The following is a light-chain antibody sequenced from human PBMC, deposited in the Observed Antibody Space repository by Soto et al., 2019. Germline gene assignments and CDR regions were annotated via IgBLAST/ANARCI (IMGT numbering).Light chain of an antibody. V-gene: IGKV3-20*01. CDR1: QSVSSSY. CDR2: GQF. CDR3: QQYGSSPVT. Sequence: EIEVTQCPGTLALSPGERASHSCRASQSVSSSYLAWYQQKPGEDRRLIIYGQFSRATGTLDRFSGSGQEKYFTLTITRLEPEDFALYYCQQYGSSPVTFGQGTKVDIK. J-gene: IGKJ1*01.